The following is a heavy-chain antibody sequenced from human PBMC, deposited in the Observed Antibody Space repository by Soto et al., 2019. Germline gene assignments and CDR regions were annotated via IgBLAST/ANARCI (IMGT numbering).Heavy chain of an antibody. Sequence: QVQLVQSGAEVKKPGASVKVSCRTSGYTFSGFYIHWVRQAPGQGLESMGWIYPDSGGSDYAQKFQGRVTMTRDTSISTAYMELSRLRSDDTAVYYCRVTGVSEVDYWGQGTLVTVSS. CDR3: RVTGVSEVDY. J-gene: IGHJ4*02. V-gene: IGHV1-2*02. CDR2: IYPDSGGS. D-gene: IGHD2-8*01. CDR1: GYTFSGFY.